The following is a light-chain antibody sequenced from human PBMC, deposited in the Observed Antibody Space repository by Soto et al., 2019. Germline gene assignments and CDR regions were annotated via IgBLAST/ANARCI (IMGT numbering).Light chain of an antibody. V-gene: IGLV2-14*01. Sequence: QSVLTQPASVSGSPGPSITISCTVTSSDVGGYNYVSWYQQHPGKAPKLMIYEVSNRPSGVSNRFAGSKSGNTASLTISGLQTEDEAEYYCSSYTSSTTLEVFGTGTKVTVL. J-gene: IGLJ1*01. CDR3: SSYTSSTTLEV. CDR1: SSDVGGYNY. CDR2: EVS.